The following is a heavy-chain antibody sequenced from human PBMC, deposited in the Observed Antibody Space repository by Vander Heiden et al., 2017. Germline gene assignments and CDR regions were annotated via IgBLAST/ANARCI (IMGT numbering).Heavy chain of an antibody. CDR1: GFTFSPYV. CDR3: ASDPVRAVTTRYFDY. V-gene: IGHV3-30-3*01. J-gene: IGHJ4*02. Sequence: QVQLVESGGGVVQPGGPLRLSCAASGFTFSPYVMPWVRQAPGKGLGWVAVISSDGGIKYYADSVKGRFTISRDNSKNTLYLQMNGLRAEDTAVFYCASDPVRAVTTRYFDYWGQGTLVTVSS. D-gene: IGHD4-17*01. CDR2: ISSDGGIK.